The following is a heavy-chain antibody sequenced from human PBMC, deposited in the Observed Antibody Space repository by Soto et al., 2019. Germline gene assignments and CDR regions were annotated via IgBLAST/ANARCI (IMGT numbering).Heavy chain of an antibody. CDR3: ATPPGGKGGNYYYYGMDV. CDR2: IYYSGST. CDR1: GGSISSSSYY. J-gene: IGHJ6*02. Sequence: SETLSLTCTVSGGSISSSSYYWGWIRQPPGKGLEWIGSIYYSGSTYYNPSLKSRVTISVDTSKNQFSLKLSSVTAADTAVYYCATPPGGKGGNYYYYGMDVWGQGTTVTVSS. V-gene: IGHV4-39*01. D-gene: IGHD3-16*01.